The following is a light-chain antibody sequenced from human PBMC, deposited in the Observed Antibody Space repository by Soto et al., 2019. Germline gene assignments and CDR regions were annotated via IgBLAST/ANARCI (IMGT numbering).Light chain of an antibody. J-gene: IGLJ1*01. CDR2: EDN. CDR3: GTWDSSLSVYV. Sequence: QSVLTQPPSLSAAPGQKVTISCSGSSSNIGKNYVSWYQQVPGTAPKLLIYEDNRRRSGLPDRFSGSKSGTSATLGITGLQTGDEADYYCGTWDSSLSVYVFGTGTSSPS. V-gene: IGLV1-51*02. CDR1: SSNIGKNY.